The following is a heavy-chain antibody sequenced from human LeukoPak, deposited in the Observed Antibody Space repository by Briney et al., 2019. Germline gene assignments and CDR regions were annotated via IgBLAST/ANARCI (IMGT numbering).Heavy chain of an antibody. CDR2: IYYSGTP. CDR3: ASGVVAPIPKT. V-gene: IGHV4-59*08. J-gene: IGHJ5*02. Sequence: PSETLSLTCSVSGDSISNYCWSWIRQPPGKGPEWIGFIYYSGTPTYNPSLRSRVTISVDTSRNQFSLKLTSVTAADAAVYYCASGVVAPIPKTWGQGTLVTVSS. D-gene: IGHD5-12*01. CDR1: GDSISNYC.